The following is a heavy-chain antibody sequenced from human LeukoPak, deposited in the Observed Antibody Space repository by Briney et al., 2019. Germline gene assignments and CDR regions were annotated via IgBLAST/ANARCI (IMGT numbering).Heavy chain of an antibody. CDR3: ASLIAVAGTYWFDP. CDR1: GGSFSGYY. J-gene: IGHJ5*02. D-gene: IGHD6-19*01. Sequence: PETLSLTCAVYGGSFSGYYWSWIRQPPGKGLEWIGEINHSGSTNYNSSLKSRVTISVDTSKNQFSLKLSSVTAADTAVYYCASLIAVAGTYWFDPWGQGTLVTVS. V-gene: IGHV4-34*01. CDR2: INHSGST.